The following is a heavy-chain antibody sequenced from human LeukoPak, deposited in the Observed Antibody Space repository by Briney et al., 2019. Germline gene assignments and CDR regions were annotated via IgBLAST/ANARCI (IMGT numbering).Heavy chain of an antibody. CDR3: ARYSSSKIDFRNYYYFDY. D-gene: IGHD6-6*01. CDR2: IKQDGSEK. J-gene: IGHJ4*02. Sequence: GGSLRLSCAASGFTFSSYSMSWVRQAPGKGLEWVANIKQDGSEKYYVDSVKGRFTISRDSAKNSLYLQMNSLRAEDTAAYYCARYSSSKIDFRNYYYFDYWGQGTLVTVSS. CDR1: GFTFSSYS. V-gene: IGHV3-7*01.